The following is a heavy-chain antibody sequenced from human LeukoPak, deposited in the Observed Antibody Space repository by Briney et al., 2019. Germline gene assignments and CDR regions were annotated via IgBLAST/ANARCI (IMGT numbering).Heavy chain of an antibody. CDR1: GGSSSSYY. V-gene: IGHV4-59*08. J-gene: IGHJ4*02. D-gene: IGHD1-26*01. Sequence: SETLSLTCAVYGGSSSSYYWSWIRQPPGKGLEWIGYIYYSGSTNYNPSLKSRVTISVDTSKNQFSLKLSSVTAADTAVYYCARLSGSYLLDYWGQGTLVTVSS. CDR2: IYYSGST. CDR3: ARLSGSYLLDY.